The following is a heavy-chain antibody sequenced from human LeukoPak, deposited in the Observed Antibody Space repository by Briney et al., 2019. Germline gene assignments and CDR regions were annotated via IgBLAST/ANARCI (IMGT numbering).Heavy chain of an antibody. V-gene: IGHV3-23*01. CDR2: ISGSGDNT. Sequence: GGSLRLSCVASGFTFSSYAMTWVRQAPGKGLVWVSGISGSGDNTYYADSAKGRFTISRDNSKNTLFLQMNSLRAEDTAVYYCAKDFGDYYDSSGYLYYYYYYGMDVWGQGTTVTASS. CDR1: GFTFSSYA. CDR3: AKDFGDYYDSSGYLYYYYYYGMDV. D-gene: IGHD3-22*01. J-gene: IGHJ6*02.